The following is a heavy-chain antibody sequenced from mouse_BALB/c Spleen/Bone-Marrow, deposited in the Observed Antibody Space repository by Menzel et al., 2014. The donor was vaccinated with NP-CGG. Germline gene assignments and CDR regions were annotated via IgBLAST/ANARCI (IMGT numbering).Heavy chain of an antibody. CDR3: ARNGNYYFDY. D-gene: IGHD2-1*01. V-gene: IGHV2-2*02. J-gene: IGHJ2*01. CDR2: IWSGGST. Sequence: QVQLQQSGPGLVQPSQSLSITCTVSGFSLTSYGVHWVRQSPGKGLEWLGVIWSGGSTDYNAAFISRLSISKDNSKSQVFFKMNGLQANDTAIYYCARNGNYYFDYWGQGTTLTVSS. CDR1: GFSLTSYG.